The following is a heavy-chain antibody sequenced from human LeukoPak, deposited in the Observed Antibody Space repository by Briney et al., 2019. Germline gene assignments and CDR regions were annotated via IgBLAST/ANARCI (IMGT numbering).Heavy chain of an antibody. J-gene: IGHJ4*02. CDR1: GFTFSSYW. Sequence: GGSLRLSCAASGFTFSSYWMNWVRQAPGKGLVWVSRIASDGSSTTYADSVKGRFSISRDNAKNTLYLQMNSLRVEDTAVYYCARGRPHGNDYWGQGTLITVSS. CDR3: ARGRPHGNDY. CDR2: IASDGSST. D-gene: IGHD4-23*01. V-gene: IGHV3-74*01.